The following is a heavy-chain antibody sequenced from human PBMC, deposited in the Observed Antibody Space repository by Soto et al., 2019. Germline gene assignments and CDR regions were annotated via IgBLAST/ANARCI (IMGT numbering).Heavy chain of an antibody. V-gene: IGHV4-31*03. J-gene: IGHJ6*02. Sequence: QVQLQESGPGLVKPSQTLSLTCTVSGGSISSGGYYWSWIRQHPGKGLEWIGYIYYSGSTYYNPSLKSRVTISVDTSKNKFSLKLSSVTAADTAVYYCAREKAVAGTEGNYGMDVWGQGTTVTVSS. CDR3: AREKAVAGTEGNYGMDV. D-gene: IGHD6-19*01. CDR2: IYYSGST. CDR1: GGSISSGGYY.